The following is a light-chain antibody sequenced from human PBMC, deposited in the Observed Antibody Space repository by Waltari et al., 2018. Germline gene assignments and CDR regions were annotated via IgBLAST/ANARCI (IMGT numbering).Light chain of an antibody. CDR1: QYISYY. Sequence: DIQMTQSPSSLSASVGDRVSITCQASQYISYYLNWYQQKPGKAPKLLIVDASKLETGVPSRFTGSGSGTDFTFTISGLQPEDIATYYCQQYDDFPHTFGQGTKLEIK. J-gene: IGKJ2*01. V-gene: IGKV1-33*01. CDR2: DAS. CDR3: QQYDDFPHT.